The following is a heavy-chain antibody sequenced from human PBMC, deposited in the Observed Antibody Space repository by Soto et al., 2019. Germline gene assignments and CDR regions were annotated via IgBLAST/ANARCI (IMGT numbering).Heavy chain of an antibody. V-gene: IGHV1-46*01. CDR3: ARDGRDGYNTLDY. Sequence: ASVKVSCKASENTFSTYSLHWVRQAPGQGLEWMGIINPSGGSTTYAQKFQGRVTMTRDTSTSTVYMELSSLRSEDTAVYYCARDGRDGYNTLDYGAQGTLVTVS. J-gene: IGHJ4*02. D-gene: IGHD5-12*01. CDR1: ENTFSTYS. CDR2: INPSGGST.